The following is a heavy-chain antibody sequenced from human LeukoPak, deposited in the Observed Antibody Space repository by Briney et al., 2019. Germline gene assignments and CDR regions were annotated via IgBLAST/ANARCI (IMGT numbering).Heavy chain of an antibody. CDR3: ARDEGVGATTRYYYYMDV. CDR2: IIPIFGTA. CDR1: RGTFSSYA. J-gene: IGHJ6*03. Sequence: ASVKVSCKASRGTFSSYAISWVRQAPGQGLEWMGGIIPIFGTANYAQKFQGRVTITADESTSTVYMELSSLRSEDTAVYCCARDEGVGATTRYYYYMDVWGKGTTVTVSS. D-gene: IGHD1-26*01. V-gene: IGHV1-69*13.